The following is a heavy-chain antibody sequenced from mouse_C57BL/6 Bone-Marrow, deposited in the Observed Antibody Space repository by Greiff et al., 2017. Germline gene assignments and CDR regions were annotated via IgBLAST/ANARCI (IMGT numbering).Heavy chain of an antibody. V-gene: IGHV1-82*01. CDR2: IYPGDGDT. Sequence: QVQLKESGPELVKPGASVKISCKASGYAFSSSWMNWVKQRPGKGLEWIGRIYPGDGDTNYNGKFKGKATLTADKSSSTAYMQLSSLTSADAAVXFCARWGWLSYWGQGTLVTVSA. J-gene: IGHJ3*01. CDR3: ARWGWLSY. CDR1: GYAFSSSW.